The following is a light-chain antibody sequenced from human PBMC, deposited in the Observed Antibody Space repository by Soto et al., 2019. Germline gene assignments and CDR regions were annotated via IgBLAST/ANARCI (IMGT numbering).Light chain of an antibody. J-gene: IGKJ1*01. CDR2: KAS. Sequence: DIQMTQSPSTLSASVGDIVTITCRASQSISSWLAWYQQKPGKAPKLLIYKASSLESGVPSRFSGSGSGTEFHLTISSLQPDDFATYYCQQYNSYSRTFGQGTKVEIK. CDR1: QSISSW. CDR3: QQYNSYSRT. V-gene: IGKV1-5*03.